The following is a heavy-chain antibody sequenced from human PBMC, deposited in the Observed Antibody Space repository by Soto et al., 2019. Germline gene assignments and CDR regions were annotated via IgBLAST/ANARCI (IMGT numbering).Heavy chain of an antibody. CDR2: VSPYNGNT. CDR1: GYTFSTYG. V-gene: IGHV1-18*01. Sequence: ASVKVSCKVFGYTFSTYGLSWVRQAPGQGLDWMGWVSPYNGNTYYAPGLQGRVTMTTDTSTNTAYMSLRSLRSDDTAIYYCVRGGILEANRPYYYYGLDVWGQGTPVTSP. J-gene: IGHJ6*02. CDR3: VRGGILEANRPYYYYGLDV. D-gene: IGHD1-1*01.